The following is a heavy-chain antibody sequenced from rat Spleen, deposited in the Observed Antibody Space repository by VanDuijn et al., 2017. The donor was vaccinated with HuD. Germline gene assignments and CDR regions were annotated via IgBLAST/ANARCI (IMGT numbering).Heavy chain of an antibody. CDR3: ARGGYGGYSAYFDY. D-gene: IGHD1-11*01. J-gene: IGHJ2*01. Sequence: VQLVESGGGLVQPGKSLKLSCSASGFTFSSYGMHWIRQAPGKGLDWVAYISSSSGTVYADAVKGRFTISRDNAKNTLYLQLNSLKSEDTAIYYCARGGYGGYSAYFDYWGQGVMVTVSS. CDR1: GFTFSSYG. CDR2: ISSSSGT. V-gene: IGHV5-62*01.